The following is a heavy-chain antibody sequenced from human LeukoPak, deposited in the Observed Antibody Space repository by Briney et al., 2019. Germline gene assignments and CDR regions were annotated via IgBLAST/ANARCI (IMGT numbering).Heavy chain of an antibody. V-gene: IGHV3-23*01. CDR2: ISGSGGST. D-gene: IGHD3-22*01. J-gene: IGHJ4*02. CDR3: AKDPMTIPTPPRPFDY. CDR1: GFTFSSYA. Sequence: AGGSLRLSCAASGFTFSSYAMSWVRQAPGKGLEWVSAISGSGGSTYYADSVKGRFTISRDNSKNTLYLQMNSLRAEDTAVYYCAKDPMTIPTPPRPFDYWGQGTLVTVSS.